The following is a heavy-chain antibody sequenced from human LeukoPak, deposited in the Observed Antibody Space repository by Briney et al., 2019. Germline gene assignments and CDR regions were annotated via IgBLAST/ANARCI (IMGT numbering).Heavy chain of an antibody. Sequence: SETLSLTCTVSGGSISGSNYHWGWIHQPPGKGLEWIGSINYWGHTYYNPSLESRVTISVDTSKNQFSLKVSSVTAADTALYYCAPTYSYTGGGYDYWGQGTLVTVSS. D-gene: IGHD5-18*01. J-gene: IGHJ4*02. CDR1: GGSISGSNYH. V-gene: IGHV4-39*01. CDR3: APTYSYTGGGYDY. CDR2: INYWGHT.